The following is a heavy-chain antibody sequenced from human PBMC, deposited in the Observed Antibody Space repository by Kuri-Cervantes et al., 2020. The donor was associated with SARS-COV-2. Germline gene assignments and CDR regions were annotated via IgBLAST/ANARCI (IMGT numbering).Heavy chain of an antibody. V-gene: IGHV3-30-3*01. CDR1: GFTFSSYA. CDR2: ISYDGSNK. Sequence: GESLKISCAASGFTFSSYAMHWVRQAPGKGLEWVAVISYDGSNKYYADSVKGRFTISRDNAKNSLYLQMNSLRAEDTAVYYYARDLYFDYWGQGTLVTVSS. J-gene: IGHJ4*02. CDR3: ARDLYFDY.